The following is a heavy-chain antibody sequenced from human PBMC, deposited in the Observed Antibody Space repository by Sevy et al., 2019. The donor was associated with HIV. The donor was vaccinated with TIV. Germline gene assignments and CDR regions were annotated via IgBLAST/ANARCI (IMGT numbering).Heavy chain of an antibody. CDR1: GGPISSYS. CDR3: ARRRGVFDY. J-gene: IGHJ4*02. CDR2: IYYSGSP. V-gene: IGHV4-59*01. D-gene: IGHD3-10*01. Sequence: SETLSLTCAVSGGPISSYSWSWIRQPPGKALEWIGYIYYSGSPSYNPSLKSRVTISVDTSKNQFSLKLSSVTAADTAVYYCARRRGVFDYWGQGTLVTVSS.